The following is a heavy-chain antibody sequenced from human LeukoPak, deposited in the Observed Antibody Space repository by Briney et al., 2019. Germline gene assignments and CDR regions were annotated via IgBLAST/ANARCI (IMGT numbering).Heavy chain of an antibody. J-gene: IGHJ4*02. CDR1: GFTFSSYS. V-gene: IGHV3-48*04. CDR3: ASGPPIDY. CDR2: ISSSSSTI. Sequence: PTGGSLRLSCAASGFTFSSYSMNWVRQAPGKGLEWVSYISSSSSTIYYADSVKGRFTISRDNAKNSLYLQMNSLRAEDTAVYYCASGPPIDYWGQGTLVTVSS.